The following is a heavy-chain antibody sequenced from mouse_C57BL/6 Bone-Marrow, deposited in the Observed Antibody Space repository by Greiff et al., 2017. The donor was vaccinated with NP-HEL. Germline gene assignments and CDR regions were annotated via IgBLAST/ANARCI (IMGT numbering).Heavy chain of an antibody. J-gene: IGHJ1*03. Sequence: QVTLKESGPGILQPSQTLSLTCSFSGFSLSTFGMGVGWIRQPSGKGLEWLAHIWWDDDKYYNPALKSRLTISKDTSKNQVFLKIANVDTADTATYYCARDYYYGSSHWYFDVWGTGTTVTGSS. CDR3: ARDYYYGSSHWYFDV. CDR2: IWWDDDK. CDR1: GFSLSTFGMG. V-gene: IGHV8-8*01. D-gene: IGHD1-1*01.